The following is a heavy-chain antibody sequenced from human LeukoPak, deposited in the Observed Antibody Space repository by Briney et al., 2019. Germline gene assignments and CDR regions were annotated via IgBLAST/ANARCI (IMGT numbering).Heavy chain of an antibody. CDR3: ARDYYLGPMVRGVFYYYGMDV. J-gene: IGHJ6*04. V-gene: IGHV3-48*03. Sequence: GGSLRLSCAASGFTFSSYEMNWVRQAPGKGLXXXXXXXXXXXTIYYADSVKGRFTISRDNAKNSLYLQMNSLRAEDTAVYYCARDYYLGPMVRGVFYYYGMDVWGKGTTVTVSS. CDR2: XXXXXXTI. CDR1: GFTFSSYE. D-gene: IGHD3-10*01.